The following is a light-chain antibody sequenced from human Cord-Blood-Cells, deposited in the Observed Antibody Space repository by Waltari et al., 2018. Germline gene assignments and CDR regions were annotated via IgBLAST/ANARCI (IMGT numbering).Light chain of an antibody. CDR1: SSDVGGYNS. CDR3: CSYAGSYTYV. J-gene: IGLJ1*01. Sequence: QSALTQPRSVSGSHGQSVTISCTGTSSDVGGYNSVSWYQQHPGKAPKLMIYDVSKRPAGVPDRCAGSKAGNTASLTISGLQAEDEADYYCCSYAGSYTYVFGTGTKVTVL. V-gene: IGLV2-11*01. CDR2: DVS.